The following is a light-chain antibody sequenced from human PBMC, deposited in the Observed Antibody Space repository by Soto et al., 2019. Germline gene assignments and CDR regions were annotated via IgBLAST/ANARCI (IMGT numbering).Light chain of an antibody. CDR3: QQYNNSWT. V-gene: IGKV3-15*01. CDR2: GAS. J-gene: IGKJ1*01. CDR1: QSVSSN. Sequence: EIVMTQSPATLSVSPVERATLSCRASQSVSSNLAWYQQKPGQAPRLLIYGASTRATGVPARFSGSGSGTEFTLTISSLQSEDFAVYYCQQYNNSWTFGQGTKVDI.